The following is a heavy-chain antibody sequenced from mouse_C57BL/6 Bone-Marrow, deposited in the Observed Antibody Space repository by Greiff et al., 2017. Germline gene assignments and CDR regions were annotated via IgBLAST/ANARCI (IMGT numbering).Heavy chain of an antibody. CDR3: ARRPHFDY. CDR1: GYTFTSYW. Sequence: VQLQQSGAELAKPGASVKLSCKASGYTFTSYWMHWVKQRPGQGLEWIGYINPSSGYTKYNQKFKDKATLTADKSSRTAYMQLSSLTYEDSAVYYCARRPHFDYWGQGTTLTVSS. CDR2: INPSSGYT. V-gene: IGHV1-7*01. J-gene: IGHJ2*01.